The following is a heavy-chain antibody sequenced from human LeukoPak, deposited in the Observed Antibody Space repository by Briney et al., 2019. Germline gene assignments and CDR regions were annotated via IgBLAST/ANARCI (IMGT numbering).Heavy chain of an antibody. V-gene: IGHV4-38-2*01. CDR3: ARVPIVGPVDY. J-gene: IGHJ4*02. Sequence: SETLSLTSVVSGYSISNGYNWGWIRQPPGKGLEWIGSIYHSGITYYNPSLKSRVTISVDTSKNQFSLKLISVTAADTAVYYCARVPIVGPVDYWGQGTLVTVCS. CDR2: IYHSGIT. CDR1: GYSISNGYN. D-gene: IGHD1-26*01.